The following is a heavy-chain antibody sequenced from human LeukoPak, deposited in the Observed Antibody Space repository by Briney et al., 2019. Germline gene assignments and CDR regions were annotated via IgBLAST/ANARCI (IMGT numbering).Heavy chain of an antibody. Sequence: PGGSLRLSCGDSGITFSKYWMKWVRQAPGKGLEGVANMKHDGNEKHYVDSVEGRFTISRDNAKSSLYLQMNNLRAEDTAVYYCARDLGHSGYDLYDYWGQGTLVTVSS. V-gene: IGHV3-7*01. D-gene: IGHD5-12*01. CDR3: ARDLGHSGYDLYDY. CDR2: MKHDGNEK. CDR1: GITFSKYW. J-gene: IGHJ4*02.